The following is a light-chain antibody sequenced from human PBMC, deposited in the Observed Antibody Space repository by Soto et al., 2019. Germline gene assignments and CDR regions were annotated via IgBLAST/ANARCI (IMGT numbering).Light chain of an antibody. V-gene: IGKV3-20*01. Sequence: EIVLTQSPATLSLSPGERATLSCRASQSVSSYLAWYQQKPGQAPRLLIYDASNRATGIPARFSGSGSGTDFPLTISRLEPDDFAVYYCQQYGSSPFGQGTRLEI. J-gene: IGKJ5*01. CDR2: DAS. CDR1: QSVSSY. CDR3: QQYGSSP.